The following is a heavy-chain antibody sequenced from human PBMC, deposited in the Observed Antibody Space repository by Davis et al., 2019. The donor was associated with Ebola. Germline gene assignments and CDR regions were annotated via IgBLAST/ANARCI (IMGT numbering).Heavy chain of an antibody. CDR2: ITHSGCT. D-gene: IGHD4-23*01. V-gene: IGHV4-34*01. CDR1: GGSFSGYS. J-gene: IGHJ6*03. Sequence: PSETLSLTCAVYGGSFSGYSWTWNRHFPGQGLEWIGEITHSGCTKYTPSLKRRVTMSADTSKNQFSLKLTYVTAADTAVYYCARGLQYGGNSRIFGYHYHYYMDFWGRGTTVTVSS. CDR3: ARGLQYGGNSRIFGYHYHYYMDF.